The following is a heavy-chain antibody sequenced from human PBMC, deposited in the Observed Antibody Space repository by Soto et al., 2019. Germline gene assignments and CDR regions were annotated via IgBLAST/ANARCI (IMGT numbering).Heavy chain of an antibody. D-gene: IGHD2-2*01. Sequence: PSETLSLTCAVSGDSISSCGYSWNWIRQPPGKGLEWIGYIYQSGGASYNPSLKSRVTMSVDGSKNHFSLQLNSVTAADTAVYYCARGRLLTAVNFDYWGQGTLVTVSS. J-gene: IGHJ4*02. CDR3: ARGRLLTAVNFDY. CDR2: IYQSGGA. CDR1: GDSISSCGYS. V-gene: IGHV4-30-2*01.